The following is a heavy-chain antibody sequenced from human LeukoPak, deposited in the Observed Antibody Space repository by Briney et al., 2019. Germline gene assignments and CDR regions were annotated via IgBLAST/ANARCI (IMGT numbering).Heavy chain of an antibody. CDR3: AREFNYYDSSGLSSEGFDY. Sequence: GGSLRLSCAPSGFIFDIYNMKWGRQVPGKGREWVSYISSRSTTIHYADSVKGRFTISRDDAQHSLYLQMNRLRAEDTAVYYCAREFNYYDSSGLSSEGFDYWGQGTLVTVSS. D-gene: IGHD3-22*01. CDR1: GFIFDIYN. CDR2: ISSRSTTI. J-gene: IGHJ4*02. V-gene: IGHV3-48*01.